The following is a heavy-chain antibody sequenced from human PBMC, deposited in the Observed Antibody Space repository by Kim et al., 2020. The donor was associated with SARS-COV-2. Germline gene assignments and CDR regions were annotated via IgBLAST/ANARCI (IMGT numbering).Heavy chain of an antibody. J-gene: IGHJ6*02. D-gene: IGHD3-10*01. CDR3: ARPNYYGSGSYYRTRGMDV. V-gene: IGHV3-11*06. Sequence: RFTISRDNAKNSLYLQMNGLRAEDTAVYYCARPNYYGSGSYYRTRGMDVWGQGTTVTVSS.